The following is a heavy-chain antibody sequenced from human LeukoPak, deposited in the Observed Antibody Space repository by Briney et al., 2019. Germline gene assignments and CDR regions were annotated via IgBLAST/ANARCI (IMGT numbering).Heavy chain of an antibody. J-gene: IGHJ4*02. CDR3: AKVLLWFGELWGGPFDY. V-gene: IGHV3-23*01. CDR1: GFTFSSYA. Sequence: GGSLRLSCAASGFTFSSYAMSWVRQAPGKGLEWVSAISGSGGSTYYADSVKGRFTISRDNSKNTLYLQMNSLRAEDTAVYYCAKVLLWFGELWGGPFDYWGQGTLVTVSS. D-gene: IGHD3-10*01. CDR2: ISGSGGST.